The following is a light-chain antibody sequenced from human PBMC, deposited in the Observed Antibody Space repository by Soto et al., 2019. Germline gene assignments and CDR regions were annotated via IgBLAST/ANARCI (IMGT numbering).Light chain of an antibody. V-gene: IGLV1-40*03. J-gene: IGLJ2*01. CDR3: QSYDDSLRGV. Sequence: QAVVTQPPSVSGAPGQRVTISCTGSSSNIGAGYDVHWYQQLPGTAPKLLIFGNNNRPSGVPDRFSGSKSGASASLAITGLLAEDEADYYCQSYDDSLRGVFGGGTKVTVL. CDR1: SSNIGAGYD. CDR2: GNN.